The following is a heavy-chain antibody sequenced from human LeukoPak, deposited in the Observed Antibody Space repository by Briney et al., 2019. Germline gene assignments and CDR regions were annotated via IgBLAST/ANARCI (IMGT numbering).Heavy chain of an antibody. Sequence: GGSLRLSCVASGFSVRTTFMSWVRQAPGKGLEWVSAISSTGGSTYYADSVRGRFIISRDSSKNTLYLQMNSLRAEDTAVYYCAKGGAQVGGQGTLVTVSS. D-gene: IGHD1-26*01. CDR2: ISSTGGST. J-gene: IGHJ4*02. V-gene: IGHV3-23*01. CDR3: AKGGAQV. CDR1: GFSVRTTF.